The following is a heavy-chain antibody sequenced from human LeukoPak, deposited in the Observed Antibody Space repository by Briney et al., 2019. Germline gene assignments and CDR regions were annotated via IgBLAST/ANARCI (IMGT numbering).Heavy chain of an antibody. CDR3: ARDRNTDFWSGYYTNYCDY. J-gene: IGHJ4*02. CDR1: GFTFSSYA. CDR2: ISGSTGST. Sequence: PGGSLRLSCAASGFTFSSYAMSWVRQAPGKGLEWVSTISGSTGSTYYADSVKGRFTFSRDNSKNTVYLQMNSLRAEDTAVYYCARDRNTDFWSGYYTNYCDYWGQGTLVTVSS. V-gene: IGHV3-23*01. D-gene: IGHD3-3*01.